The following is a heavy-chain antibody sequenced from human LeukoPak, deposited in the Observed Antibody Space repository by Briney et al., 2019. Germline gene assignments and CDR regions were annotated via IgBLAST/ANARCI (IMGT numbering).Heavy chain of an antibody. Sequence: GGSLRLSCAASGFTFRSYSMNWVRQAPGKGLEWVSSISSSSSHIYYADSVKGRFTISRDNAKNSLYLQMNSLRAEDTAVYFCARSTSSEYDIYHFDYWGQGTLVTVSS. J-gene: IGHJ4*02. V-gene: IGHV3-21*01. CDR2: ISSSSSHI. CDR1: GFTFRSYS. CDR3: ARSTSSEYDIYHFDY. D-gene: IGHD3-9*01.